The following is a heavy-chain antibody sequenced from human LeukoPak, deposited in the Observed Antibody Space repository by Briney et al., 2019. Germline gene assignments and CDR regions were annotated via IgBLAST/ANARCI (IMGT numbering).Heavy chain of an antibody. D-gene: IGHD3-22*01. Sequence: SVKVSCKASGFTFTSSAMQWVRQARGQRLEWIGWIVVGSGNTNYARKFQERVTITRDMSTSTAYMELSSLRSEDTAVYYCAADHDSSGYYYNAFDIWGQGTMVTVSS. CDR3: AADHDSSGYYYNAFDI. CDR1: GFTFTSSA. V-gene: IGHV1-58*02. CDR2: IVVGSGNT. J-gene: IGHJ3*02.